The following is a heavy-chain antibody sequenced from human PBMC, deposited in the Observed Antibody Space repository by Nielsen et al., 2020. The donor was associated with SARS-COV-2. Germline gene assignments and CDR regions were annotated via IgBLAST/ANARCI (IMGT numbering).Heavy chain of an antibody. J-gene: IGHJ6*03. D-gene: IGHD6-6*01. CDR2: INPSGGST. CDR3: ARRSSSSGYYYYMDV. Sequence: ASVKVSCKASGYTFTSYYMHWVRQAPGQGLEWMGIINPSGGSTSYAQKFQGRVTMTRDTSTSTAYMELRSLRSDDTAVYYCARRSSSSGYYYYMDVWGKGTTVTVSS. V-gene: IGHV1-46*01. CDR1: GYTFTSYY.